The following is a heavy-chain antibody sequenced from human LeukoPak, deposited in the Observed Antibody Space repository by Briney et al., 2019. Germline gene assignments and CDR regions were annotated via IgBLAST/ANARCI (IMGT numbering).Heavy chain of an antibody. CDR2: IKQDGSER. J-gene: IGHJ4*02. D-gene: IGHD2-21*02. CDR1: GFTLSSYW. V-gene: IGHV3-7*01. Sequence: GGSLRLSCAASGFTLSSYWMSWVRQAPGKGLEWVANIKQDGSERYYVVSVKGRFTISRDNAKNSLYLQMNSLRAEDTAVYYCARRYCGGDCHSPYFDYWGQGTLVTVSS. CDR3: ARRYCGGDCHSPYFDY.